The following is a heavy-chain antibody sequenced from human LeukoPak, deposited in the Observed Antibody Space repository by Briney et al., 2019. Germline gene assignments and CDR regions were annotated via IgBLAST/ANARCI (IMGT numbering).Heavy chain of an antibody. V-gene: IGHV1-18*01. J-gene: IGHJ4*02. CDR3: ARGSYSYGLY. D-gene: IGHD5-18*01. CDR1: GYTFTSYG. CDR2: ISAYNGNT. Sequence: ASVKVSCKASGYTFTSYGISWVRQAPRQGLEWMGWISAYNGNTNYAQKLQGRVTMTRNTSISTAYMELSSLRSEDTAVYYCARGSYSYGLYWGQGTLVTVSS.